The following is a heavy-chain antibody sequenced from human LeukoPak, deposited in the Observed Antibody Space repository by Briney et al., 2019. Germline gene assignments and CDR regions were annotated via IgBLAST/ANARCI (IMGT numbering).Heavy chain of an antibody. D-gene: IGHD3-10*01. CDR3: AREMDGEYGSGTLFDL. CDR2: INPNSGGT. V-gene: IGHV1-2*02. J-gene: IGHJ5*02. CDR1: GYTFTGYY. Sequence: ASVKVSCKASGYTFTGYYMHWVRQAPGQGLEWMGWINPNSGGTNYAQKFQGRVTMTRDTSISTAYMELSRLRSDDTAVYYCAREMDGEYGSGTLFDLWGQGNMVTVSS.